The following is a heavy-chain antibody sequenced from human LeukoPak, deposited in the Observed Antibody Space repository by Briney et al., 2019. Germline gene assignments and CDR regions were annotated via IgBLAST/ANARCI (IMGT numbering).Heavy chain of an antibody. CDR3: ARKGYCSSTSCLDAFDI. J-gene: IGHJ3*02. D-gene: IGHD2-2*01. CDR1: GFTFSSYS. Sequence: PGGSLRLSCAASGFTFSSYSMNWVRQAPGKGLEWVSSISSSSSYIYYADSVKGRFTISRDNAKNSLYLQMNSLRAEDTAVYYCARKGYCSSTSCLDAFDIWGQGTMVTVSS. V-gene: IGHV3-21*01. CDR2: ISSSSSYI.